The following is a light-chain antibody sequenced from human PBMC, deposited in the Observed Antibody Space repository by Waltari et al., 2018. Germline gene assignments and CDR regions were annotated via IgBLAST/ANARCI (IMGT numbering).Light chain of an antibody. CDR1: NIGTYS. CDR2: YDR. V-gene: IGLV3-21*04. J-gene: IGLJ1*01. CDR3: HVWHPHVDPGV. Sequence: SYVVSQPPSVSVAPGETATIPCGGDNIGTYSVHWYQPKAGQAPVLVIFYDRDRPSGIPDRFSGSNSGNTATLTISRVEAGDEARYYCHVWHPHVDPGVFGTGTEVTVL.